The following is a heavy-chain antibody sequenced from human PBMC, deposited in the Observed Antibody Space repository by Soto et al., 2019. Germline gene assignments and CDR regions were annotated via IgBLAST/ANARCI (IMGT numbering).Heavy chain of an antibody. D-gene: IGHD6-6*01. CDR2: ISGSGGST. CDR1: GVTFSSYA. V-gene: IGHV3-23*01. Sequence: PGGSLRHSCAGSGVTFSSYAMSWVRQAPGKGLEWVSAISGSGGSTYYADSLQGRFTITRDNSKNTLYLQVKSMRGGDTAVYYCAKDPSAYARESPGFWGQGTLFTVSS. CDR3: AKDPSAYARESPGF. J-gene: IGHJ4*02.